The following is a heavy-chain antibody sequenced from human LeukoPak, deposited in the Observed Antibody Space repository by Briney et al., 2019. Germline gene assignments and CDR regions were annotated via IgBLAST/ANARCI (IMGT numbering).Heavy chain of an antibody. Sequence: SETLSLTCAVPGYPISSGYYWGWIRQPPGKGLEWIGSIYHSGSTYYNPSLKSRVTISVDTSKNQFSLKLSSVTAADTAVYYCARDLGGLRYYDSSGYSNWGQGTLLTVSS. V-gene: IGHV4-38-2*02. D-gene: IGHD3-22*01. CDR2: IYHSGST. CDR3: ARDLGGLRYYDSSGYSN. J-gene: IGHJ4*02. CDR1: GYPISSGYY.